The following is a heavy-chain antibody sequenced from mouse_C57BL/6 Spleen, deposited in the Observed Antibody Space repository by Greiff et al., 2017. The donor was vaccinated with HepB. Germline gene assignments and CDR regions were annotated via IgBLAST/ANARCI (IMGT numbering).Heavy chain of an antibody. Sequence: VKLVESGAELVKPGASVKLSCKASGYTFTEYTIHWVKQRSGQGLEWIGWFYPGSGSIKYNEKFKDKATLTADKSSSTVYMELSRLTTEDSAVYFCARHEDGDWYFDVWGTGTTVTVSS. CDR1: GYTFTEYT. CDR3: ARHEDGDWYFDV. CDR2: FYPGSGSI. J-gene: IGHJ1*03. V-gene: IGHV1-62-2*01.